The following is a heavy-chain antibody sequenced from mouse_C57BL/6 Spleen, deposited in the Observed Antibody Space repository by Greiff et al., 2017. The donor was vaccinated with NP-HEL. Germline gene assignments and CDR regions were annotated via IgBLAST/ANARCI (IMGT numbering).Heavy chain of an antibody. Sequence: VQLKESGPELVKPGASVKISCKASGYSFTDYNMNWVKQSNGKSLEWIGVINPNYGTTSYNQKFKGKATLTVDQSSSTAYMQLNSLTSEDSAVYYCARSIYYDYDHAMDYWGQGTSVTVSS. D-gene: IGHD2-4*01. CDR2: INPNYGTT. CDR3: ARSIYYDYDHAMDY. J-gene: IGHJ4*01. V-gene: IGHV1-39*01. CDR1: GYSFTDYN.